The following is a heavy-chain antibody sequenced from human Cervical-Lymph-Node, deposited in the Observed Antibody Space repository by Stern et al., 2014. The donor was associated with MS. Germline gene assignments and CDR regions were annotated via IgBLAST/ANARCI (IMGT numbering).Heavy chain of an antibody. CDR1: GYTFTTYG. V-gene: IGHV7-4-1*02. Sequence: QLVQSGADLNQPGASVKVSCKASGYTFTTYGMNWVRQAPGQGLEWVGSLITNTGSPTYAQDFTGRFVSSLDTSVSTAYLQIRSLKAEDTAVYYCSKYAPMVTTDFDYWGQGTLVTVSS. CDR2: LITNTGSP. J-gene: IGHJ4*02. D-gene: IGHD4-17*01. CDR3: SKYAPMVTTDFDY.